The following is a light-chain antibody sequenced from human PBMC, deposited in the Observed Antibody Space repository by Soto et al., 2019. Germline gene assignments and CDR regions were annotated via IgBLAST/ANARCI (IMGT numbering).Light chain of an antibody. Sequence: QSALTQPASVSGSPGQSITISCTGTSSDVGGYNFVSWYQQYPGKAPKLMIYDVSARPSGVSNRFPGSKSANTASLTISGLQAEDEADYYCSSYTSSSTQVFGTGTKLTVL. CDR1: SSDVGGYNF. J-gene: IGLJ1*01. CDR2: DVS. CDR3: SSYTSSSTQV. V-gene: IGLV2-14*01.